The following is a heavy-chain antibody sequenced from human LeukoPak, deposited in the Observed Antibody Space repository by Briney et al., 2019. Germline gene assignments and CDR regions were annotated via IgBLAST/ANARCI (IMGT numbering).Heavy chain of an antibody. CDR3: AAPSSMLVHDYYYYMDV. CDR1: GYTFTSYD. J-gene: IGHJ6*03. D-gene: IGHD6-13*01. CDR2: IVVGSGNT. Sequence: SVKVSCKASGYTFTSYDINWVRQATGQRLEWIGWIVVGSGNTNYAQKFQERVTITRDMSTSTAYMELSSLRSEDTAVYYCAAPSSMLVHDYYYYMDVWGKGTTVTVSS. V-gene: IGHV1-58*02.